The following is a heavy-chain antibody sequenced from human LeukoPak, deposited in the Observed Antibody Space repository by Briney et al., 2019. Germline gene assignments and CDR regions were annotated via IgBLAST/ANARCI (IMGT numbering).Heavy chain of an antibody. CDR1: GGSISSGSYY. J-gene: IGHJ1*01. Sequence: SQTLSLTCTVSGGSISSGSYYWSWIRQPAGKGLEWIGRIYTSGSTNYNPSLKSRVTISVDTSKNQFSLKLSSVTAADTAVYYCARDGSSSGWAFQHWGQGTLVTVSS. D-gene: IGHD6-19*01. CDR3: ARDGSSSGWAFQH. CDR2: IYTSGST. V-gene: IGHV4-61*02.